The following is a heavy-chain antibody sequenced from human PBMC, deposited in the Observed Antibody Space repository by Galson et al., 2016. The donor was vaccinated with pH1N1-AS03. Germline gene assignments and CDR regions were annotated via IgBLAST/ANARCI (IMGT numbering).Heavy chain of an antibody. Sequence: SLRLSCAASGFIFDDYAMYWVRQAPGKGLEWIAGISWSSGHLGYADSVTGRFTVSRDNAKNSLFLQMNSLIADEDTAVYYCVTDGTFGSTVEHWGQGTLVTVSS. D-gene: IGHD2-2*01. CDR2: ISWSSGHL. V-gene: IGHV3-9*01. CDR1: GFIFDDYA. CDR3: VTDGTFGSTVEH. J-gene: IGHJ4*02.